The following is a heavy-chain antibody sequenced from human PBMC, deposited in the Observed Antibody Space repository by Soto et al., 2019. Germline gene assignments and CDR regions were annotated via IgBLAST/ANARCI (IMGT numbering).Heavy chain of an antibody. CDR2: ISAGGRSI. V-gene: IGHV3-21*01. CDR1: GFTFSTYT. D-gene: IGHD2-15*01. CDR3: ARSTPDNPIDI. J-gene: IGHJ3*02. Sequence: PGGSLRLSCAASGFTFSTYTMNWVRQAPGKGLEWVSSISAGGRSIFYADSMKGRSTVSRDNAKSSLYLQMNSLRADDTAVYYCARSTPDNPIDIWGQGTMVTVSS.